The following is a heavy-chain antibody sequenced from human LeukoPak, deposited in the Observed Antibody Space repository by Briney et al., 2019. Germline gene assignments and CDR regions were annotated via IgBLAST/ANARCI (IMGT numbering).Heavy chain of an antibody. CDR1: GGSISSISYY. Sequence: PSETLSLTCTVSGGSISSISYYWGWIRQPPGKGLEWIASMYHSGDAHYNPSLKSRVTISFDTSKNQFSLRLSSVTASDTAVYYCASPVGATGNNYYYYMGVWGKGTTVTVFS. V-gene: IGHV4-39*07. J-gene: IGHJ6*03. D-gene: IGHD1-26*01. CDR3: ASPVGATGNNYYYYMGV. CDR2: MYHSGDA.